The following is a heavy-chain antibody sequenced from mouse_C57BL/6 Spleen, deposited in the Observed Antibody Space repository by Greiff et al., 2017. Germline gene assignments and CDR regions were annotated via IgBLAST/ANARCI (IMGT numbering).Heavy chain of an antibody. Sequence: QVQLKQPGAELVKPGASVKLSCKASGYTFTSYWMHWVKQRPGRGLEWIGRIDPNSGGTKYNEKFKSKATLTVDKPSSTAYMPLSSLTSEDSAVYYCAHYDYDVGFAYWGQGTLVTVSA. J-gene: IGHJ3*01. CDR3: AHYDYDVGFAY. V-gene: IGHV1-72*01. CDR1: GYTFTSYW. D-gene: IGHD2-4*01. CDR2: IDPNSGGT.